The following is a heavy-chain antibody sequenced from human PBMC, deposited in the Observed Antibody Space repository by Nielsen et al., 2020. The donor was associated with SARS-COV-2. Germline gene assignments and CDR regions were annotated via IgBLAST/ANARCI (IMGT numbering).Heavy chain of an antibody. CDR3: ARWGGHSTSSSYYYGVDV. D-gene: IGHD6-6*01. Sequence: WVRQAPGQGLEWMGGIIPIFGTANYAQKFQGRVTITADKSTSTAYMELSSLRSEDTAVYYCARWGGHSTSSSYYYGVDVWGQGTTVTVSS. J-gene: IGHJ6*02. CDR2: IIPIFGTA. V-gene: IGHV1-69*06.